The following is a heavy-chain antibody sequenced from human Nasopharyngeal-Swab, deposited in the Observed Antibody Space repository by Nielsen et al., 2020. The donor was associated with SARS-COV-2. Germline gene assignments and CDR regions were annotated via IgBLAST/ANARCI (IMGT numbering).Heavy chain of an antibody. D-gene: IGHD3-10*01. Sequence: SLKISCAASGFTFSSYAMHWVRQAPGKGLEWVAVISYDGSNKYYADSVKGRFTISRDNSKNTLYLQMNSLRAEDTAVYYCARDLPFGELLSNADYWGQGTLVTVSS. CDR3: ARDLPFGELLSNADY. V-gene: IGHV3-30-3*01. CDR1: GFTFSSYA. J-gene: IGHJ4*02. CDR2: ISYDGSNK.